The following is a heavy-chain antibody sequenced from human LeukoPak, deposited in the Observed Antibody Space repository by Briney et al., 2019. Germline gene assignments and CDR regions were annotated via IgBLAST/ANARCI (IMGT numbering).Heavy chain of an antibody. CDR1: GYTFTGYY. J-gene: IGHJ4*02. CDR3: AREGSDSMYSSSRFGEDY. D-gene: IGHD6-13*01. CDR2: INPNSGGT. V-gene: IGHV1-2*02. Sequence: GASVKVSCKASGYTFTGYYMHWVRQAPGQGLEWMGWINPNSGGTNYAQKFQGRVTMTRDTSISTAYMELSRLRSDDTAVYYCAREGSDSMYSSSRFGEDYWGQGTLVTVSS.